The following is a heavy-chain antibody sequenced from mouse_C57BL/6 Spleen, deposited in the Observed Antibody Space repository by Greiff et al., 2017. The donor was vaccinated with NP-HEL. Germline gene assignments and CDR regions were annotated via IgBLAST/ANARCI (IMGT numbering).Heavy chain of an antibody. CDR2: IYPGGGYT. Sequence: LEESGAELVRPGTSVKMSCKASGYTFTNYWIGWAKQRPGHGLEWIGDIYPGGGYTNYNEKFKGKATLTADKSSSTAYMQFSSLTSEDSAIYYCARGDYGSSYRAMDYWGQGTSVTVSS. CDR3: ARGDYGSSYRAMDY. J-gene: IGHJ4*01. V-gene: IGHV1-63*01. CDR1: GYTFTNYW. D-gene: IGHD1-1*01.